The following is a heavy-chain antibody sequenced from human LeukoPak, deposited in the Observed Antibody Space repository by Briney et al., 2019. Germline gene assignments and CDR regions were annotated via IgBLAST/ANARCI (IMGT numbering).Heavy chain of an antibody. CDR1: GFNLTTYT. D-gene: IGHD2-21*01. CDR2: ISSSSSTI. Sequence: GGSLRLSCAASGFNLTTYTMNWVRQSPGQGLEWISQISSSSSTIYYADAVKGRFTISRDNAKNSLYLQMNSLRAEDTAVYYCTRCGDNCVDSCDPWGQGTLVTVSS. CDR3: TRCGDNCVDSCDP. J-gene: IGHJ5*02. V-gene: IGHV3-48*04.